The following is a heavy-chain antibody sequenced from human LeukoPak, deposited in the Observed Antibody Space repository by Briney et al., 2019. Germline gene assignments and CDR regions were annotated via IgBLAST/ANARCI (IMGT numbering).Heavy chain of an antibody. CDR3: ARGTVVATIYWNFDL. CDR1: GGSFSGYY. Sequence: SSETLSLTCAVYGGSFSGYYWSWIRQPPGKGLEWIGEINHSGSTNYNPSLKSRVTISVDTSKNQFSLKLSSVTGADTAVYYCARGTVVATIYWNFDLWGRGTQVTVSS. J-gene: IGHJ2*01. V-gene: IGHV4-34*01. CDR2: INHSGST. D-gene: IGHD5-12*01.